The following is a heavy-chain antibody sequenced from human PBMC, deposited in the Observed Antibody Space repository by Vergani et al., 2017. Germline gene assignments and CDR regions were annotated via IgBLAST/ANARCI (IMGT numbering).Heavy chain of an antibody. CDR1: GYTLTSYY. J-gene: IGHJ4*02. Sequence: QVQLVQSGAEVKKPGASVKVSCKASGYTLTSYYMHWVRQAPGQGLEWMGIINPSGGSTSYAQKFQGRVTMTRDTSTSTVYMELSSLRSEDTAVYYCARWGGYDDLCQNFDYWGQGTLVTVSS. D-gene: IGHD5-12*01. V-gene: IGHV1-46*03. CDR2: INPSGGST. CDR3: ARWGGYDDLCQNFDY.